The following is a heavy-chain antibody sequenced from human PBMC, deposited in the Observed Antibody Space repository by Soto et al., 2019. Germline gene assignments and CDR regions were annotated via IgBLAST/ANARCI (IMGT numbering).Heavy chain of an antibody. CDR1: GGTFSSYT. CDR2: ISPNLGIA. J-gene: IGHJ4*02. Sequence: QVQLVQSGAEVKKPGSSVKVSCKASGGTFSSYTISWVRQAPGQGLEWMGRISPNLGIANYAQKFQGRVTITADKYTSTADMELSSLRSEDTAVYFCASDCGGYCYIDYWGQGTLVTVSS. D-gene: IGHD2-21*02. CDR3: ASDCGGYCYIDY. V-gene: IGHV1-69*02.